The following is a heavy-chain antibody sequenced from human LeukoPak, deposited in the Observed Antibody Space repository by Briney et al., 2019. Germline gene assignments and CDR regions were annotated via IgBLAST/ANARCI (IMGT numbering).Heavy chain of an antibody. D-gene: IGHD3-22*01. Sequence: HPGGSLRLSCAASGFTFSSYAMHWVRQTPGKGLEWVAVISYDGSNKYYADSVKGRFTISRDNSKNTLYLQMNSLRAEDTAVYYCAKDLGGSYYYDSSGYYYPDYWGQGTLVTVSS. CDR3: AKDLGGSYYYDSSGYYYPDY. CDR1: GFTFSSYA. J-gene: IGHJ4*02. CDR2: ISYDGSNK. V-gene: IGHV3-30-3*01.